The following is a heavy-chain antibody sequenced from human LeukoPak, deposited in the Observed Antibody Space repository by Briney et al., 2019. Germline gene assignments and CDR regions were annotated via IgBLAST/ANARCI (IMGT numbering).Heavy chain of an antibody. V-gene: IGHV3-23*01. CDR1: GFTFSSYG. D-gene: IGHD3-10*01. Sequence: GGTLRLSCAASGFTFSSYGMSWVRQAPGKGLEWVSAINTSGGSTYYADSVKGRFTISRDNAKNSLYLQMNSLRAEDTAVYYCNYGSGSYYTPFDYWGQGTLVTVSS. J-gene: IGHJ4*02. CDR2: INTSGGST. CDR3: NYGSGSYYTPFDY.